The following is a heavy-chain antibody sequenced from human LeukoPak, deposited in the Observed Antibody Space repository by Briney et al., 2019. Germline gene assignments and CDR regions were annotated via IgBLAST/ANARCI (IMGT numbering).Heavy chain of an antibody. V-gene: IGHV4-39*07. CDR2: IYYNGDT. J-gene: IGHJ3*01. D-gene: IGHD4-11*01. Sequence: SETLSLTCTVSSGSISSTTYYWAWIRQPPGKGLEWIGSIYYNGDTYYNPSLKSRVIISADTSKNQFSLKLTSVTAADTAAYYCARGPNIAGNYRAFGLWGQGTKVTVSS. CDR1: SGSISSTTYY. CDR3: ARGPNIAGNYRAFGL.